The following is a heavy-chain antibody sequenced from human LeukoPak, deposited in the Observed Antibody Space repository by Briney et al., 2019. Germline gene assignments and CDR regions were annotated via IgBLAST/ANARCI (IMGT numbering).Heavy chain of an antibody. CDR2: IYYSGST. CDR3: ARDYYGSGSYWT. CDR1: GGSISRGDYY. D-gene: IGHD3-10*01. J-gene: IGHJ4*02. V-gene: IGHV4-30-4*01. Sequence: SQTLSLTCTVSGGSISRGDYYWSWIRQPPGKGLEWIGYIYYSGSTYYNPSLKSRVTISVDTSKKQISLKLNSVTAADTAVYYCARDYYGSGSYWTWGQGTLVTVSS.